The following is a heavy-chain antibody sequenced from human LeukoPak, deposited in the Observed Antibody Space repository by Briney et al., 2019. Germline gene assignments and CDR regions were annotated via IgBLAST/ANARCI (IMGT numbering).Heavy chain of an antibody. CDR1: GYTLTELS. CDR2: INPSGGST. CDR3: ARDLGYGSGDNWFDP. D-gene: IGHD3-10*01. J-gene: IGHJ5*02. V-gene: IGHV1-46*01. Sequence: ASVKVSCKVSGYTLTELSMHWVRQAPGQGLEWMGIINPSGGSTSYAQKFQGRVTMTRDMSTSTVYMELSSLRSEDTAVYYCARDLGYGSGDNWFDPWGQGTLVTVSS.